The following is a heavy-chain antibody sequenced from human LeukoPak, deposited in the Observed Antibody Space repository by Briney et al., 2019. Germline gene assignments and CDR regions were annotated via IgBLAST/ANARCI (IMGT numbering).Heavy chain of an antibody. CDR1: GGSISSYY. CDR3: ASSSYYDILTGYQSYYFDY. Sequence: SETLSLTCTVSGGSISSYYWSWIRQPPGKGLEWIGYIYDSGSTNYNPSLKSRVTISLDTSKNQFSLKLNYVTAADTAVYYCASSSYYDILTGYQSYYFDYWGQGALVTVSS. J-gene: IGHJ4*02. CDR2: IYDSGST. V-gene: IGHV4-59*01. D-gene: IGHD3-9*01.